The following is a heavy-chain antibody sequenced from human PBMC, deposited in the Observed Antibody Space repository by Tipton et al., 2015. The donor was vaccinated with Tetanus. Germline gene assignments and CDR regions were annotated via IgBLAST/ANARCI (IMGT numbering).Heavy chain of an antibody. CDR3: ARAHCTDGVCNFDF. V-gene: IGHV5-51*01. D-gene: IGHD2-8*01. CDR2: NYPGDSDT. CDR1: GYIFNNYW. Sequence: QLVQSGGEVKKPGESLKISCKGSGYIFNNYWIGWVRQKPGKGLEWRGINYPGDSDTRYSPSFPGQVTISVDKSINTAYLQWSSLKASDTSMFYCARAHCTDGVCNFDFWGQGALVTVAS. J-gene: IGHJ4*02.